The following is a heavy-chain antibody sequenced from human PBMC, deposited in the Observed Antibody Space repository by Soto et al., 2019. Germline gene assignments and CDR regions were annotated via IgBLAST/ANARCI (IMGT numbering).Heavy chain of an antibody. CDR3: GITDFRDNSWPWDFDF. CDR2: FIPTPGMA. J-gene: IGHJ4*02. Sequence: QVQVVQSGADVKKPESSVKVSCKPSGGTFNTYTVNWVRLAPGHGLEWMGRFIPTPGMANYAQKLQDRVAITADRSTLRADMEVYSLTSDDTAVDYCGITDFRDNSWPWDFDFWGPGTRVTVSS. D-gene: IGHD2-21*01. CDR1: GGTFNTYT. V-gene: IGHV1-69*02.